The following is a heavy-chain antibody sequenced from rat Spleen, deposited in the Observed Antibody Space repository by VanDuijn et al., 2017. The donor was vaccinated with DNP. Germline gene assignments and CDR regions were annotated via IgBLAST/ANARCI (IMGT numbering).Heavy chain of an antibody. Sequence: QVQLKESGPGLVQPSQTLSLTCTVSGFSLTTNAVHWVRQPPGKGLEWVGVIWSGGNTDYNSALKSRLSINRDTSRSQVLLKMNSLQIEDTAMYFCVRTFYGYHPYTMDVWGQGTSVTVSS. J-gene: IGHJ4*01. CDR1: GFSLTTNA. CDR2: IWSGGNT. CDR3: VRTFYGYHPYTMDV. D-gene: IGHD1-12*03. V-gene: IGHV2-1*01.